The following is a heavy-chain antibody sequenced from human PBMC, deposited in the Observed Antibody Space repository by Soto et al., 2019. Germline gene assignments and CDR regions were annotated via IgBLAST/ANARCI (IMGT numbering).Heavy chain of an antibody. CDR2: INPSGGST. CDR1: GYTFTSYY. J-gene: IGHJ4*02. Sequence: QVQLVQSGAEVKKPGASVKVSCKASGYTFTSYYMHWVRQAPGQGLEWMGIINPSGGSTSYAQKFPGRVTMTRDTSTSTVYMELSSLRSEDTAVYYCAREGDYVWGSYRYNDYWGQGTLVTVSS. V-gene: IGHV1-46*03. D-gene: IGHD3-16*02. CDR3: AREGDYVWGSYRYNDY.